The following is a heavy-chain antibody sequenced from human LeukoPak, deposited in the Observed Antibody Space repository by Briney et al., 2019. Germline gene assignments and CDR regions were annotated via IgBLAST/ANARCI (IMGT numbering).Heavy chain of an antibody. Sequence: SETLSLTCIVSGDSISNYYWSWIRQPAGKGLEWIGRIYTSGSTNYNPSLKSRVTMSVDTSKNQFSLKLTSVTAADTAVYYCAREAAAGTFYFDYWAREPWSPSPQ. CDR3: AREAAAGTFYFDY. CDR2: IYTSGST. J-gene: IGHJ4*02. D-gene: IGHD6-13*01. V-gene: IGHV4-4*07. CDR1: GDSISNYY.